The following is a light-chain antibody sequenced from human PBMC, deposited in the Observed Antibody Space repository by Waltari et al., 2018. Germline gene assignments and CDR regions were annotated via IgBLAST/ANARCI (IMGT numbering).Light chain of an antibody. CDR2: DVS. Sequence: SSTDIGAHDFVSWYQQHPGIAPKLIIFDVSSRPSGISYRFSGSKFGNTASLTIFGLQAEDEADYYCSSYTRGRTYVFGSGTKVTVL. J-gene: IGLJ1*01. CDR3: SSYTRGRTYV. V-gene: IGLV2-14*03. CDR1: STDIGAHDF.